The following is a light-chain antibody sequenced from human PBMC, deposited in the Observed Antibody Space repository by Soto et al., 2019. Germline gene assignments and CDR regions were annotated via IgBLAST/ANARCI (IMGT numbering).Light chain of an antibody. CDR2: EVR. J-gene: IGLJ1*01. Sequence: QSALTQPASVSGSPGQSITISCTGTISDVGAYDFVSWYQQHPDKAPKLMIYEVRNRPSGVSNRFSGSKSVNTATLTISGLQAEDEADYYCSSYTTSSTRAFGTGTKVTVL. V-gene: IGLV2-14*03. CDR3: SSYTTSSTRA. CDR1: ISDVGAYDF.